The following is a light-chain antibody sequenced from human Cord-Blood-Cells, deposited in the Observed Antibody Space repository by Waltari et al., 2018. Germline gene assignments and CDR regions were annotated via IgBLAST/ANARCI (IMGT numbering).Light chain of an antibody. CDR3: HQYGSSTGT. Sequence: EIVLTQSPGTLSLSPGERATLSCRASQSVSSSYLAWYQQKPGQAPRLLIYGASSRATGIPDRFRGSGSETDFTLTISRLEPEDFAVYYCHQYGSSTGTFGQGTKVEIK. CDR2: GAS. CDR1: QSVSSSY. V-gene: IGKV3-20*01. J-gene: IGKJ1*01.